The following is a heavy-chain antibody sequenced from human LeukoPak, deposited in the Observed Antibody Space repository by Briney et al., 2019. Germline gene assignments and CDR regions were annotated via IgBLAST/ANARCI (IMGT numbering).Heavy chain of an antibody. CDR2: INPSGGST. CDR3: ARARITVVVTPHFDY. J-gene: IGHJ4*02. Sequence: ASVKVSCKASGYTFTSYYMHWVRQAPGQGLEWMGIINPSGGSTSYAQKFQGRVTMTRDTSTSTVYMELSSLRSEDTAVYYCARARITVVVTPHFDYWGQGTLVTVSS. V-gene: IGHV1-46*01. D-gene: IGHD2-21*02. CDR1: GYTFTSYY.